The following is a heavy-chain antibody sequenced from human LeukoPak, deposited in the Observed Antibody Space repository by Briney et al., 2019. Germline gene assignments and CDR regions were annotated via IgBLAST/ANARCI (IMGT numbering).Heavy chain of an antibody. CDR2: IYHSGST. CDR3: AIDLIHLQRLDY. D-gene: IGHD2-21*01. V-gene: IGHV4-38-2*02. Sequence: SETLSLTCTVSGYSISSGYYWGWIRQPPGKGLEWIGSIYHSGSTYYNPSLKSRVTISVDTSKNQFSLKLSSVTAADTAVYYCAIDLIHLQRLDYWGQGTLVTVSS. CDR1: GYSISSGYY. J-gene: IGHJ4*02.